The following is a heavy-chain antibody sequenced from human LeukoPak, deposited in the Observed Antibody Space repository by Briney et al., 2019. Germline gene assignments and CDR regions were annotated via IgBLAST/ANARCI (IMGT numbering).Heavy chain of an antibody. V-gene: IGHV1-18*01. CDR1: GYTFTSYG. CDR2: ISAYNDKT. J-gene: IGHJ5*02. CDR3: ARDPVTYYYDSSGYPSASWFEP. D-gene: IGHD3-22*01. Sequence: GASVKVSCKASGYTFTSYGISWVRQAPGQGLEWMGWISAYNDKTNYAQKLQGRVTMTTDTSTSTAYMELRSLRSDDTAVYYCARDPVTYYYDSSGYPSASWFEPWGQGTPVTVSS.